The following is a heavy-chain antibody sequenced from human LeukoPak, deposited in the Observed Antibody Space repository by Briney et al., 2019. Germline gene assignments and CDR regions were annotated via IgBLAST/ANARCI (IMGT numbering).Heavy chain of an antibody. CDR2: IDPSSSTI. CDR1: GFTFSLYS. Sequence: PGGSLRLSCAASGFTFSLYSMNWVRQAPGKGLEWVSYIDPSSSTILYADSVKGRSTMSRDNAKNSLYLQINSLRDEDTAVYYCARGAYSSGPDYWGQGALVTVSS. D-gene: IGHD6-19*01. V-gene: IGHV3-48*02. J-gene: IGHJ4*02. CDR3: ARGAYSSGPDY.